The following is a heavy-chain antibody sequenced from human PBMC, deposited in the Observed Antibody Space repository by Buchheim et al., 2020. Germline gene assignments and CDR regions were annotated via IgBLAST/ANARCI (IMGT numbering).Heavy chain of an antibody. CDR3: AKDSYDGRGSRYDY. CDR1: GFTFSSYA. V-gene: IGHV3-23*01. Sequence: EVQLLESGGGLAQPGGSLRLSCAASGFTFSSYAMSWVRQAPGQGLEWVSAISGGGDSTWFADSVQGRFTISRDNSKNMLYLQMNTLRAEDTALYYCAKDSYDGRGSRYDYWGQGTL. J-gene: IGHJ4*02. CDR2: ISGGGDST. D-gene: IGHD3-22*01.